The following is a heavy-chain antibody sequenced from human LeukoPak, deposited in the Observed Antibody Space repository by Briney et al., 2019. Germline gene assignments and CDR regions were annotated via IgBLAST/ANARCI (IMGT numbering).Heavy chain of an antibody. Sequence: SETLSLTCTVSGGSISSSSYYWGWIRQPPGKGLEWIGSIYYSGSTYYNPSLKSQVSISIDTSKNQFSLRLTSVSAADTAVYYCARQTGSGLFILPGGQGTLVTVSS. V-gene: IGHV4-39*01. CDR1: GGSISSSSYY. D-gene: IGHD3/OR15-3a*01. J-gene: IGHJ4*02. CDR2: IYYSGST. CDR3: ARQTGSGLFILP.